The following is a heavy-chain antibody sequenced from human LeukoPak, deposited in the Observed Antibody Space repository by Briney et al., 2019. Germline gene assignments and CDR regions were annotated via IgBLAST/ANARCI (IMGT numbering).Heavy chain of an antibody. D-gene: IGHD5-24*01. J-gene: IGHJ4*02. CDR1: GFTFSSYA. CDR2: ISGSGGNT. Sequence: GGSLRLSCAASGFTFSSYAMSWVRQAPGKGLEWVSAISGSGGNTCYTDSVKGRFTISRDNSKSTLYLQMNSLRAEDTAVYYCAKDERWLQFSDYWGQGTLVTVSS. V-gene: IGHV3-23*01. CDR3: AKDERWLQFSDY.